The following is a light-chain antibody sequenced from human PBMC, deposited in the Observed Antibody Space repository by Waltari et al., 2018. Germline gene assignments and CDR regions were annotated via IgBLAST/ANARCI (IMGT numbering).Light chain of an antibody. CDR1: QCVSGS. CDR2: DAS. V-gene: IGKV3-11*01. CDR3: QQRTNWPGVT. J-gene: IGKJ4*01. Sequence: IVLTHSPATLSLSPGERAIPSCRASQCVSGSLAWYQQKPGQAPRLLIFDASKRASGIPARFSGSGSGTDFTLTISGLESEDFAVYFCQQRTNWPGVTFGGGTKVEIK.